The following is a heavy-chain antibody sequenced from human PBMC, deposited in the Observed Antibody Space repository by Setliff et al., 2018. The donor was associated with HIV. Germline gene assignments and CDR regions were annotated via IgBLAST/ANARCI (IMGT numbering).Heavy chain of an antibody. CDR3: ARHGAYEAYYDYMDV. J-gene: IGHJ6*03. D-gene: IGHD5-12*01. CDR1: GGSLTNHY. V-gene: IGHV4-38-2*02. Sequence: SETLSLTCTVSGGSLTNHYWGWIRQPPGKGLEWIGSIYHSGTTYDNPSLKSRVTISVDTSKNQFSLKLSSVTAADTAVYYCARHGAYEAYYDYMDVWGKGTTVTVSS. CDR2: IYHSGTT.